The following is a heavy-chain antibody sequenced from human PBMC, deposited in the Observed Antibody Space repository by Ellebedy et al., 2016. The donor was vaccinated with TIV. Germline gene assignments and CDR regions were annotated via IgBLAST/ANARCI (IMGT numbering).Heavy chain of an antibody. CDR1: GFTFGRYR. Sequence: HTGGSLRLXXVASGFTFGRYRMNWVRQAPGNKLVWVSRIKSDGSSTTYADSVKGRFNTSRDNARNTLYLQMNSLRGEDTAVYFCARVRGDYSISGPWGQGTLVTVSS. CDR3: ARVRGDYSISGP. D-gene: IGHD4-11*01. V-gene: IGHV3-74*01. J-gene: IGHJ5*02. CDR2: IKSDGSST.